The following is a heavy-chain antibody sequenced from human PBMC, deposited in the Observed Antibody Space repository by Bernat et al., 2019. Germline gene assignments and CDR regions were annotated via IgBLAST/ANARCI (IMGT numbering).Heavy chain of an antibody. CDR3: ARERVGYPRGWFDP. D-gene: IGHD3-16*02. J-gene: IGHJ5*02. Sequence: QVQLVQSGAEVKKPGASVKVSCKASGYTFTGYYMHWVRQAPGQGLEWMGWINPNSGGTNYAQKFQGRGTMTRDTSISTAYMELSRLGSDDTAVYYCARERVGYPRGWFDPWGQGTLVTVSS. V-gene: IGHV1-2*02. CDR1: GYTFTGYY. CDR2: INPNSGGT.